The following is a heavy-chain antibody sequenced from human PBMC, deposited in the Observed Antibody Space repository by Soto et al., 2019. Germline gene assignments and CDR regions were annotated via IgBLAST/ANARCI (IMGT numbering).Heavy chain of an antibody. CDR1: GYTFTSYG. V-gene: IGHV1-18*01. CDR2: ISAYNGNT. J-gene: IGHJ5*02. Sequence: GASVKVSCKASGYTFTSYGMSWVRQAPGQRLEWMGWISAYNGNTNYAQKLQGRVTMTTDTSTSTAYMELRSLRSDDTAVYYCARLITIFGVVTEKWFDPWGQGTLVTVSS. D-gene: IGHD3-3*01. CDR3: ARLITIFGVVTEKWFDP.